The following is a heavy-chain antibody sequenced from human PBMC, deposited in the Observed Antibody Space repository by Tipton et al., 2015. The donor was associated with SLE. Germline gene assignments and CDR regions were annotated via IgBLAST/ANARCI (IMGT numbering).Heavy chain of an antibody. CDR3: ARRGQQLTTSYYYYYYMDV. V-gene: IGHV4-38-2*01. J-gene: IGHJ6*03. CDR1: GYSISSGYY. D-gene: IGHD6-13*01. CDR2: IYHSGST. Sequence: TLSLTCAVSGYSISSGYYWGWIRQPPGKGLEWIGSIYHSGSTYYNPSLKSRVTISVDTSKNQFSLKLSSVTAADTAVYYCARRGQQLTTSYYYYYYMDVWAKGPRSPSP.